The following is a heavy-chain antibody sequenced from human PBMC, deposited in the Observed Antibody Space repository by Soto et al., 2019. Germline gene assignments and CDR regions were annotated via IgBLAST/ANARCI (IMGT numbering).Heavy chain of an antibody. CDR2: IKQDGSER. D-gene: IGHD2-15*01. V-gene: IGHV3-7*01. CDR1: GFTFSSYW. CDR3: ARDVVVAATPNNWFDP. J-gene: IGHJ5*02. Sequence: GGSLRLSCAASGFTFSSYWMTWVRQAPGKGLEWVANIKQDGSERYYVDPVKGRFTISRDNAKNSLYLQMNSLRAEDTAVYYCARDVVVAATPNNWFDPWGQGTLVTVSS.